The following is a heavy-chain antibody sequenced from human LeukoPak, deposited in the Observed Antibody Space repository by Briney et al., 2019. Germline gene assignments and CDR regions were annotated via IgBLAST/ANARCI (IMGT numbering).Heavy chain of an antibody. V-gene: IGHV3-7*01. CDR2: IKQDGSEK. J-gene: IGHJ6*03. CDR3: ASEHSSSWYDRYMDV. Sequence: SRIHKAPGKGLEWVANIKQDGSEKYYVDSVKGRFTISRDNAKNSLYLQMNSLRAEDTAVYYCASEHSSSWYDRYMDVWGKGTTVTVSS. D-gene: IGHD6-13*01.